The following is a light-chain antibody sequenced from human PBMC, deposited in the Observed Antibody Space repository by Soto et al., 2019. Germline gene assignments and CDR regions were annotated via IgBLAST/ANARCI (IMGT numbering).Light chain of an antibody. CDR3: QQYGGSPPIT. Sequence: EIVLTQSPGTLSLSPGERATLSCRASHSVSSSYLAWYQQKPGQAPRLLIYGASSRATGIPDRFRGSGSGTDFALYIGRLESEDFAVYYCQQYGGSPPITFGQGTRLEIK. CDR2: GAS. V-gene: IGKV3-20*01. CDR1: HSVSSSY. J-gene: IGKJ5*01.